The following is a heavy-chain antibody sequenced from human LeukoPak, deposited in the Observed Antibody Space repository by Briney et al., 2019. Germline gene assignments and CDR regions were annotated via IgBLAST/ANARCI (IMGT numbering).Heavy chain of an antibody. V-gene: IGHV1-18*01. CDR3: ARDLLVPYYYDSSGYYRYSY. D-gene: IGHD3-22*01. J-gene: IGHJ4*02. Sequence: ASVKVSCKASGYTFTSYGISWVRQAPGQGLEWMGWISAYNGNTNYAQKLQGRVTMTTDTSTSTAYMELRSLRSDDTAVYYCARDLLVPYYYDSSGYYRYSYWGQGTLVTVSS. CDR1: GYTFTSYG. CDR2: ISAYNGNT.